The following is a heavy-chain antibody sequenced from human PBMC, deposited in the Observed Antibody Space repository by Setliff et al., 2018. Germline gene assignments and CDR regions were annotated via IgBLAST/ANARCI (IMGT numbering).Heavy chain of an antibody. Sequence: GESLKISCAASGFSFSSYSMNWVRQAPGKGLEWVSSIGTSSSYIYYADSVKGRFTISRDNAKNSLYLQMNSLRAEDTAVYYCARARSPHLSLICHMDVWGKGTTVTVSS. CDR2: IGTSSSYI. V-gene: IGHV3-21*01. CDR3: ARARSPHLSLICHMDV. CDR1: GFSFSSYS. J-gene: IGHJ6*03. D-gene: IGHD3-10*01.